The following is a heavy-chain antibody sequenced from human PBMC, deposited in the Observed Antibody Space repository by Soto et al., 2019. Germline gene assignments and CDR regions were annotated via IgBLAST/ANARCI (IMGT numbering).Heavy chain of an antibody. CDR2: FDPEDGET. Sequence: ASVKVSCKVSGYTLTELSMHWVRQAPGKGLEWMGGFDPEDGETIYAQKFQGRVTMTEDTSTDTAYMELSSLRSEDTAVYYCATDLDYSGSYYFDFWAQGTLVTVSS. J-gene: IGHJ4*02. CDR1: GYTLTELS. D-gene: IGHD1-26*01. CDR3: ATDLDYSGSYYFDF. V-gene: IGHV1-24*01.